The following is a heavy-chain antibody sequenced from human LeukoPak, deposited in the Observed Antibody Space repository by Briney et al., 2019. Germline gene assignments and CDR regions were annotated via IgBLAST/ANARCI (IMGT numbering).Heavy chain of an antibody. J-gene: IGHJ4*02. CDR3: ARGEGGCSSTSCPQGY. Sequence: GGSLRLSCAASGFTFSSYSMSWVRQAPGKGLEWVSSISSSSSYIYYADSVKGRFTISRDNAKNSLYLQMNSLRAEDTAVYYCARGEGGCSSTSCPQGYWGQGTLVTVSS. V-gene: IGHV3-21*01. CDR2: ISSSSSYI. D-gene: IGHD2-2*01. CDR1: GFTFSSYS.